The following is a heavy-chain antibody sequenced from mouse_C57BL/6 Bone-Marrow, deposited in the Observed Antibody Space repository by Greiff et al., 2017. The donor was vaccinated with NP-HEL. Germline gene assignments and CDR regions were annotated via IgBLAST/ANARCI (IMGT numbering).Heavy chain of an antibody. V-gene: IGHV1-7*01. CDR3: ARWGPGFAY. J-gene: IGHJ3*01. Sequence: VQLQQSGAELAKPGASVKLSCKASGYTFTSYWMHWVKQRPGQGLEWIGYINPSSGYTKYNQKFKDKAKLTADKSSSTAYMQLSSLTYEDSAVYYCARWGPGFAYWGQGTLVTVSA. CDR1: GYTFTSYW. CDR2: INPSSGYT.